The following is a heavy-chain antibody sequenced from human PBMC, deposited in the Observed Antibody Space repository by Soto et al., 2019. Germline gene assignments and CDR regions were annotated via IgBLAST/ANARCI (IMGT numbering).Heavy chain of an antibody. CDR2: INPSGGST. Sequence: QVQLVQSGAEVKKPGASVKVSCKASGYTFTSYYMHWVRQAPGQGLEWMGIINPSGGSTSYAQKFQGRVTMTRDTSTSTVYMELSSLRSEDTAVYYWARATAMVTIDYWGQGTLVTVSS. CDR1: GYTFTSYY. D-gene: IGHD5-18*01. J-gene: IGHJ4*02. V-gene: IGHV1-46*01. CDR3: ARATAMVTIDY.